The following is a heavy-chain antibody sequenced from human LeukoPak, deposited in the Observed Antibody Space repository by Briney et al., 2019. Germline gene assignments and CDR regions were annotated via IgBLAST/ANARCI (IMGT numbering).Heavy chain of an antibody. CDR2: IKQDGGET. Sequence: GGSLRLSCAASGFPFSSYWMAWVRQAPGKGLEWVASIKQDGGETFYVDSVKGRFTISRDNAKNSLYLQMNSLRVEDTAVYYCTREDHSNYNYWGQGTLVTVSS. V-gene: IGHV3-7*01. D-gene: IGHD4-11*01. CDR1: GFPFSSYW. J-gene: IGHJ4*02. CDR3: TREDHSNYNY.